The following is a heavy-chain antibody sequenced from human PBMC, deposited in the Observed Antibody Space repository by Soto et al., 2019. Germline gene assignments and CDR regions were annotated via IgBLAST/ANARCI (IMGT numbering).Heavy chain of an antibody. Sequence: GASVKVSCKASGYTFTGYYMHWVRQAPGQRLEWMGWINPNSGGTNYAQKFQGWVTMTRDTSISTAYMELSRLRSDDTAVYYCARAHYDSSSNDAFDIWGQGTMVTVSS. V-gene: IGHV1-2*04. J-gene: IGHJ3*02. CDR3: ARAHYDSSSNDAFDI. CDR1: GYTFTGYY. D-gene: IGHD3-22*01. CDR2: INPNSGGT.